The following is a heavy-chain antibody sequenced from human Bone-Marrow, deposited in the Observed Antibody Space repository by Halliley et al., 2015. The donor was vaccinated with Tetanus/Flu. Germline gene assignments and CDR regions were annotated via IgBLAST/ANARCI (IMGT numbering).Heavy chain of an antibody. V-gene: IGHV3-11*06. CDR2: ISRRRAYT. Sequence: KGVEWVSYISRRRAYTSYPDSVKGRFTTSRDNATNSLYLQMNSLRVEDMAVYFCARSRALPRDWGQGTLVTVSS. D-gene: IGHD2-2*01. CDR3: ARSRALPRD. J-gene: IGHJ4*02.